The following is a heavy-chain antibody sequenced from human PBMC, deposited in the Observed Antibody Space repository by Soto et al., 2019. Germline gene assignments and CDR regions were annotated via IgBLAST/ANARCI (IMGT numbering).Heavy chain of an antibody. CDR2: INSDGSST. Sequence: EVPLVESGGGLVQPGGSLRLSCAASGFTFSTYWMHWVRQAPGKGLVWVSRINSDGSSTTYADSVKGRVTISRDNAKNTLYLQMNSLRAEDTAMYYCARARGGNNVFDIWGQGTMVTVSS. D-gene: IGHD3-16*01. CDR1: GFTFSTYW. CDR3: ARARGGNNVFDI. V-gene: IGHV3-74*01. J-gene: IGHJ3*02.